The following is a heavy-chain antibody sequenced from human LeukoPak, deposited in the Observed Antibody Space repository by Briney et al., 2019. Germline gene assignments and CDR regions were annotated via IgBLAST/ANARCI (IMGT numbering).Heavy chain of an antibody. D-gene: IGHD6-19*01. CDR1: GFTFDDYA. CDR2: ISWNSGSI. V-gene: IGHV3-9*01. J-gene: IGHJ3*02. Sequence: GGSLRLSCAASGFTFDDYAMHWVRQAPGKGLEWVSGISWNSGSIGYADSVKGRFTISRDNAKNSLYLQMNSLRAEDTALYYCEKDSRPEQWLVPSRPNHAFYIWAQGTMVTVS. CDR3: EKDSRPEQWLVPSRPNHAFYI.